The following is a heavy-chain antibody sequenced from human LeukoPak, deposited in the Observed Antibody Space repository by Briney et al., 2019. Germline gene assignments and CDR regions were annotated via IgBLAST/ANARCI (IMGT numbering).Heavy chain of an antibody. CDR2: ISSSSSYI. J-gene: IGHJ4*02. D-gene: IGHD5-12*01. Sequence: GGSLRLSCAVSGFIFSSYSMNWVRQAPGKGLEWVSSISSSSSYIYYADSVKGRFTISRDNAKNSLYLQMNSLRAEDTAVYYCARDETADSGYDGDPSYYFDYWGQGTLVTVSS. V-gene: IGHV3-21*01. CDR3: ARDETADSGYDGDPSYYFDY. CDR1: GFIFSSYS.